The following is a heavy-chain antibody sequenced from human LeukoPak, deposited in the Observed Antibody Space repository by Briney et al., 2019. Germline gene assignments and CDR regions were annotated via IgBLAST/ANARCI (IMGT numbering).Heavy chain of an antibody. V-gene: IGHV4-34*01. CDR1: GGSISSYY. CDR2: INHSGST. J-gene: IGHJ4*02. Sequence: PSETLSLTCTVSGGSISSYYWGWIRQPPGKGLEWIGEINHSGSTNYNPSLKSRVTISVDTSKNQFSLKLSSVTAADTAVYYCARGVSSSWYLTSARWNYFDYWGQGILVTVSS. CDR3: ARGVSSSWYLTSARWNYFDY. D-gene: IGHD6-13*01.